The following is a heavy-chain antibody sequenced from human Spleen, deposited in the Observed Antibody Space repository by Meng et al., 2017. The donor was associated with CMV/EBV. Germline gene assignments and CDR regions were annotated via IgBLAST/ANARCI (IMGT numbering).Heavy chain of an antibody. J-gene: IGHJ5*02. CDR1: GGSSKGVY. V-gene: IGHV4-4*07. CDR3: AGSGMSYWFDP. CDR2: IYSNGST. Sequence: LQETGPGVCEPSVTLSLTYNLSGGSSKGVYWIGIRPPAGKGLMCNVLIYSNGSTNYNPALKSRVTMSLDTSKIQFSLKLGSVTAADTSVCDCAGSGMSYWFDPWGQGTLVTVSS. D-gene: IGHD3-10*01.